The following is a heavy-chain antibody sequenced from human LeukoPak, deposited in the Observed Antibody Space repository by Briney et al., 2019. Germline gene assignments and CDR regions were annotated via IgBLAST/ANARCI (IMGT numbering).Heavy chain of an antibody. CDR3: AKTSLSDPSGHYYYMDV. Sequence: GGSLRLSCAASGFTSSSYGMHWVRQAPGKGLEWVAFIRFDGTSEFYADSVKARFTISRDNSQNTVSLQLNNLRIEDTALYYCAKTSLSDPSGHYYYMDVWGKGTTVTVSS. D-gene: IGHD3-3*01. CDR2: IRFDGTSE. J-gene: IGHJ6*03. CDR1: GFTSSSYG. V-gene: IGHV3-30*02.